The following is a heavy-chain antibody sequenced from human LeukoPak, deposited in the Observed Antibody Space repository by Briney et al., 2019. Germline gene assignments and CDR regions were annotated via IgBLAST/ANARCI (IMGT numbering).Heavy chain of an antibody. CDR1: GVTFSNTW. CDR2: FTSKSAGGTI. V-gene: IGHV3-15*01. D-gene: IGHD2-15*01. CDR3: TTGGGTMDF. Sequence: GGSLRLSCTASGVTFSNTWMSWVRQAPGKGLEWVGRFTSKSAGGTIHYAAPVQGRFTILAEDSKNTRYLQMNSLQIEDTGIYYCTTGGGTMDFWGQGTLVTVSS. J-gene: IGHJ4*02.